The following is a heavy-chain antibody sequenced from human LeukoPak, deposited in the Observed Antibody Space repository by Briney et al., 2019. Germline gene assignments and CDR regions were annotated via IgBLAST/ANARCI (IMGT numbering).Heavy chain of an antibody. J-gene: IGHJ5*02. V-gene: IGHV1-69*13. D-gene: IGHD4-23*01. CDR2: ILPIFDTG. CDR1: GYTFTSYG. CDR3: ARSNYGGHSGVWFDP. Sequence: VASVKVSCKASGYTFTSYGISWVRQAPGQGLEWMGGILPIFDTGNYAQKFQGRVTVTADASTSTAYMELSSLRSEDTAVYYCARSNYGGHSGVWFDPWGQGTLVTVSS.